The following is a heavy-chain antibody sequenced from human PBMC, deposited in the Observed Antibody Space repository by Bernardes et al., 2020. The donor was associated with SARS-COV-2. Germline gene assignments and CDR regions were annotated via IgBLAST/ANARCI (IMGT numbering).Heavy chain of an antibody. J-gene: IGHJ6*02. CDR1: GYTFTSYG. V-gene: IGHV1-18*04. D-gene: IGHD3-3*01. CDR3: ARDLMAYYDFWSGPTPNGMDV. CDR2: ISAYNGNT. Sequence: ASVKVSCKASGYTFTSYGISWVRQAPGQGLEWMGWISAYNGNTNYAQKLQGRVTMTTDTSTSTAYMELRSLRSDDTAVYYCARDLMAYYDFWSGPTPNGMDVWGQGTTVTVSS.